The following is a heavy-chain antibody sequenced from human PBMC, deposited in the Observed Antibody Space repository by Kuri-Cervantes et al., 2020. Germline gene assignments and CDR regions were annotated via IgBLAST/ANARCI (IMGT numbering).Heavy chain of an antibody. CDR1: GYSFTSYY. V-gene: IGHV1-2*02. D-gene: IGHD5-18*01. CDR3: ARDGVGDTAMAYYYYGMDV. CDR2: INPNSGGT. J-gene: IGHJ6*02. Sequence: GESLKISCKGSGYSFTSYYMHWVRQAPGQGLEWMGWINPNSGGTNYAQKFQGRVTMTRDTSISTAYMELSRLRSDDTAVYYCARDGVGDTAMAYYYYGMDVWGQGTTVTVSS.